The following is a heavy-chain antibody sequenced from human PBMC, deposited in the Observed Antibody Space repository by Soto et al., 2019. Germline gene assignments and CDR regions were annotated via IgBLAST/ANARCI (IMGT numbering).Heavy chain of an antibody. V-gene: IGHV4-59*08. D-gene: IGHD2-2*01. CDR2: IYYSGST. Sequence: SETLSLTCTVSGGSIRSYYWSWFRQPPGKGLEWIGYIYYSGSTNYNPSLKSRVTISVDTSKNQFSLKLSSVTAADTAVYYCARLIVGYCSSTSCYGWDWFAPWGQGTLVTVSS. CDR3: ARLIVGYCSSTSCYGWDWFAP. CDR1: GGSIRSYY. J-gene: IGHJ5*02.